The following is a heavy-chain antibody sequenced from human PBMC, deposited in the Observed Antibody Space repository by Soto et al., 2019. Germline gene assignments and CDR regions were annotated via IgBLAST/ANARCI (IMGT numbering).Heavy chain of an antibody. CDR3: SGPQAPCSSSGWGNETREVYYYYVMDV. CDR2: IYPGDSDT. J-gene: IGHJ6*02. D-gene: IGHD2-2*01. V-gene: IGHV5-51*01. Sequence: WESLKISCKGSGYSFTSYWIGWVRQMPGKGLEWMGIIYPGDSDTRYSPSFQGQVTISADKSISTAYLQWSSLKASDTAMYYCSGPQAPCSSSGWGNETREVYYYYVMDVWGQGTTGTVSS. CDR1: GYSFTSYW.